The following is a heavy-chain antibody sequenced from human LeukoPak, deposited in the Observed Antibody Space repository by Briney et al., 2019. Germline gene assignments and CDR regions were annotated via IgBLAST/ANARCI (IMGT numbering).Heavy chain of an antibody. CDR3: ASQLRFLEWLPYGAFDI. J-gene: IGHJ3*02. CDR2: VSGSGGSA. V-gene: IGHV3-23*01. Sequence: GGSLRLSCAASGFTFSTYAMSWVRQAPGKGLEWVSAVSGSGGSAYYADSVKGRFTISRDNSKNTLYLQMNSLRAEDTAVYYCASQLRFLEWLPYGAFDIWGQGTMVTVSS. D-gene: IGHD3-3*01. CDR1: GFTFSTYA.